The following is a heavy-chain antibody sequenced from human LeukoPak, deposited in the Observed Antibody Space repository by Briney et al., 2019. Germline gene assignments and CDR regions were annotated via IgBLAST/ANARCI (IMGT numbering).Heavy chain of an antibody. Sequence: SXXXXXFTFTXXWMHWVRQAPGKGLVWVSHINSDGSITSYADSVKGRFTISRDNAKNTLYLQMNSLRAEDTAVYYCARDAVDTANAVWGQGTTVTVSS. J-gene: IGHJ6*02. D-gene: IGHD5-18*01. CDR1: XFTFTXXW. CDR3: ARDAVDTANAV. CDR2: INSDGSIT. V-gene: IGHV3-74*01.